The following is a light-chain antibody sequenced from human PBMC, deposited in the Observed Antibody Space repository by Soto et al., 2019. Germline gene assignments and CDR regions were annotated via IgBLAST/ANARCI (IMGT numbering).Light chain of an antibody. Sequence: EIVLTQSPATLSLSPGERATLSCRASQSVSSYLAWYQQKPGQAPRLLIYDASNRATGIPARFSGSGSGTDFTLTISSLEPEDFAVYYCQQRSNWPWTFGQGTKVDNQ. V-gene: IGKV3-11*01. J-gene: IGKJ1*01. CDR2: DAS. CDR1: QSVSSY. CDR3: QQRSNWPWT.